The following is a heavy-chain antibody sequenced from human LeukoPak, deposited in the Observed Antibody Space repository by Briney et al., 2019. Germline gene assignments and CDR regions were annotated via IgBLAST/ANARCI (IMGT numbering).Heavy chain of an antibody. CDR1: GFTFSSYS. D-gene: IGHD3-16*01. Sequence: GGSLRLSCAASGFTFSSYSMNWVRQAPGKGLEWVSSISSSSSYIYYADSVKGRFTISRDNSKNTLYFQMSSLRPEDTAVYYCVKIVMAGGYFDYWGQGTLVTVSS. J-gene: IGHJ4*02. V-gene: IGHV3-21*01. CDR2: ISSSSSYI. CDR3: VKIVMAGGYFDY.